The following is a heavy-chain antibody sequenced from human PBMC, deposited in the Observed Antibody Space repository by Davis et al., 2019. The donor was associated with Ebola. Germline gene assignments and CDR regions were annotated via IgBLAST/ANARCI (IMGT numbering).Heavy chain of an antibody. Sequence: GESLKISCAASGFTFSSYAMSWVRQAPGKGLEWVSAISGSGGSTYYADSVKGRFTISRDNSKNTLYLHMNSLRAEDTAVYYCARVMVQGGGPLFDHWGQGALVTVSS. CDR3: ARVMVQGGGPLFDH. J-gene: IGHJ4*02. D-gene: IGHD3-10*01. V-gene: IGHV3-23*01. CDR1: GFTFSSYA. CDR2: ISGSGGST.